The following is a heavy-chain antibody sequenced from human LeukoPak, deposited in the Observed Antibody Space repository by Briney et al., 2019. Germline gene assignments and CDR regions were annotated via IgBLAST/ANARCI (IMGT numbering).Heavy chain of an antibody. J-gene: IGHJ4*02. CDR1: GGSVSSGSYY. CDR2: IYYSGST. CDR3: ARVEHYYDSSGYYLNHKFDY. D-gene: IGHD3-22*01. V-gene: IGHV4-61*01. Sequence: KPSETLSLTCTVSGGSVSSGSYYWSWIRQPPGKGLEWIGYIYYSGSTNYNPSLKSRVTISVDTSKNQFSLKLSSVTAADTAVYYCARVEHYYDSSGYYLNHKFDYWGQGTLVTVSS.